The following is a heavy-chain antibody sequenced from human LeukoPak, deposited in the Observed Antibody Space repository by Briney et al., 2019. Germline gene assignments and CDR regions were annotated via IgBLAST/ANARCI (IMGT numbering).Heavy chain of an antibody. V-gene: IGHV1-18*01. J-gene: IGHJ4*02. Sequence: ASVKVSCKASGYTFTKYGLGWVRQAPGQGLEWMGWISTYKGDTYFAQKVQGRVTMTTETTTATGYMELRSLRSDDTAVYYWFDSWGQGTLVTVSS. CDR2: ISTYKGDT. CDR1: GYTFTKYG. CDR3: FDS.